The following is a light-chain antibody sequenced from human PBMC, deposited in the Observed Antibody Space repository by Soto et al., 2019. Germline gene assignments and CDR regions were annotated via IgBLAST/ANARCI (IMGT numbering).Light chain of an antibody. J-gene: IGLJ2*01. CDR1: SSDFGSYNP. Sequence: QSALTQPASVSGSAGQSITISCTGTSSDFGSYNPVSWYQHHPGKAPKVMIYADNKQPSGVSNRFSGSKSDNTASLTIAGLQAEDEADYYCCSYAGSSTYVVFGGGTKLTVL. CDR2: ADN. CDR3: CSYAGSSTYVV. V-gene: IGLV2-23*01.